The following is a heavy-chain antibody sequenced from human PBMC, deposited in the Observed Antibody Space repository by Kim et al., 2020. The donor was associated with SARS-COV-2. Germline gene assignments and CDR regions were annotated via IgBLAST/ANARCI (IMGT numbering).Heavy chain of an antibody. CDR2: IYPGDSDT. D-gene: IGHD2-8*01. CDR3: ARVVLMVYAPFDAFDI. V-gene: IGHV5-51*01. CDR1: GYSFTSYW. Sequence: GESLKISCKGSGYSFTSYWIGWVRQMPGKGPEWMGIIYPGDSDTRYSPSFQGQVTISADKSISTAYLQWSSLKASDTAMYYCARVVLMVYAPFDAFDIWGQGTMVTVSS. J-gene: IGHJ3*02.